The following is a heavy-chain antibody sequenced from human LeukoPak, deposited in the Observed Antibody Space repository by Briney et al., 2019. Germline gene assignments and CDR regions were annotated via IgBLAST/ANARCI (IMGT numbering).Heavy chain of an antibody. D-gene: IGHD3-16*01. J-gene: IGHJ3*02. V-gene: IGHV3-64*01. CDR2: ISSNGGST. CDR1: GFTFSSYA. CDR3: ARSPFAASNAFDI. Sequence: PGGSLRLSCAASGFTFSSYAMDWVRQAPGKGLEYVSAISSNGGSTYYANSVKGRFTISRDNSKNTLYLQMGSLRAEDMAVYYCARSPFAASNAFDIWGQGTMVTVSS.